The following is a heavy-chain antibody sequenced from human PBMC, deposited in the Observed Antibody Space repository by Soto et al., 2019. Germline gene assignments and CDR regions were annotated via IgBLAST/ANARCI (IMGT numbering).Heavy chain of an antibody. V-gene: IGHV4-39*01. CDR2: IYYSGST. CDR3: ARLTGNIAVAGTTDDY. Sequence: SETLSLTCTVSGGSISSSSYYWGWIRQPPGKGLEWIGSIYYSGSTYYNPSLKSRVTISVDTSKNQFSLKLSSVTAADTAVYYCARLTGNIAVAGTTDDYWGQGTLVTVSS. D-gene: IGHD6-19*01. CDR1: GGSISSSSYY. J-gene: IGHJ4*02.